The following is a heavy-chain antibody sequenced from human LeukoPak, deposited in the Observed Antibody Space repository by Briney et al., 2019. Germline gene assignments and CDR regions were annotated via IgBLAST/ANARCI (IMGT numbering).Heavy chain of an antibody. Sequence: SETLSLTCTVSGGSISSYYWSWIRQPAGKGLEWIGRMHSSGSTNYNPSIKSRVTMSLDTSKNQFSLKVDSVTAADAAMYYCAREAVHYGSGSHDYWGQGTLVAVSS. J-gene: IGHJ4*02. CDR1: GGSISSYY. D-gene: IGHD3-10*01. CDR2: MHSSGST. CDR3: AREAVHYGSGSHDY. V-gene: IGHV4-4*07.